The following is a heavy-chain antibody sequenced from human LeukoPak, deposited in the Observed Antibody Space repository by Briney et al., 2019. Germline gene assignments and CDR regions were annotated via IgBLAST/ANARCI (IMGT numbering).Heavy chain of an antibody. Sequence: GGSLRLSCAASGFTFTSYSMNWVRQAPGKGLEWVSVMYSGGSTYYADSVKGRFTISRDNSKNTLYLQMNSLRAEDTAVYYCARGALSESYPYYFDYWGQGTLVTVSS. CDR1: GFTFTSYS. CDR2: MYSGGST. J-gene: IGHJ4*02. D-gene: IGHD1-26*01. CDR3: ARGALSESYPYYFDY. V-gene: IGHV3-53*01.